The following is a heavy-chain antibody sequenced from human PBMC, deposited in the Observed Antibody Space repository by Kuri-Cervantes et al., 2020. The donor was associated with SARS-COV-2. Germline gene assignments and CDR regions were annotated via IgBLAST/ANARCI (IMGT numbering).Heavy chain of an antibody. Sequence: SLKISCAASGFTFDDYAMHWVRQAPGKGLEWVSGISWNSGSIGYADSVKGRFTISRDNAKNSLYLQMNSLRAEDTAVYYRASGVVTPGDAFDIWGQGTMVTVSS. CDR3: ASGVVTPGDAFDI. V-gene: IGHV3-9*01. CDR2: ISWNSGSI. D-gene: IGHD4-23*01. J-gene: IGHJ3*02. CDR1: GFTFDDYA.